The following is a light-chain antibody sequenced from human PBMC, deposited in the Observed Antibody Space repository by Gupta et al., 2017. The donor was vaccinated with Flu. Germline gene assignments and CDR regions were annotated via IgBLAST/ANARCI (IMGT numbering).Light chain of an antibody. V-gene: IGKV1-5*03. CDR3: QQYNGYPRT. Sequence: DITMGQSTPTLSASVGDRVTIPCRASQSVRTWLAWYQKKAGKAPKLLIYKASSVETGVASRFSGSGSGTEFTLTISSLQPDDFATYYCQQYNGYPRTFGGGTTVE. CDR1: QSVRTW. J-gene: IGKJ4*01. CDR2: KAS.